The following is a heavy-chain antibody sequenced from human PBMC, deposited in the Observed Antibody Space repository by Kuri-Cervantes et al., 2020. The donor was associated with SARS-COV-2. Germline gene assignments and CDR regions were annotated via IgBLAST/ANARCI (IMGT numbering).Heavy chain of an antibody. J-gene: IGHJ4*02. D-gene: IGHD5-18*01. CDR2: NNPDGGT. Sequence: ASVKVSCKASGYTFTDYYMNWVRQAPGQGPEWMGWNNPDGGTNSAQKFQGRVTMNRDTSTSTVHMELSRLRFDDTAVFYCARNRRTGGYSFGFDLWGQGTLVTVSS. V-gene: IGHV1-2*02. CDR1: GYTFTDYY. CDR3: ARNRRTGGYSFGFDL.